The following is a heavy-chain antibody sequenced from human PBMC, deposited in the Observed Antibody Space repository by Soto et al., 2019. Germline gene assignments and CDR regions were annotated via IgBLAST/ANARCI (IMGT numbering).Heavy chain of an antibody. CDR1: AGSVSNSNYY. CDR2: VYYRGRS. V-gene: IGHV4-39*01. J-gene: IGHJ4*02. Sequence: SETLSLTCTVSAGSVSNSNYYWGWIRQSPGKGLEWIGSVYYRGRSYSKSSVKSRVTISVDTSKNQFSLNLNSVTASDTAVDFCVSQRTSVLTQAYFDYWGPGALVTVSS. CDR3: VSQRTSVLTQAYFDY. D-gene: IGHD2-8*01.